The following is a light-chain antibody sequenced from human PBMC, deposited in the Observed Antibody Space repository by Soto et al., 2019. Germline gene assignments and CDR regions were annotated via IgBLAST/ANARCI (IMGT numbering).Light chain of an antibody. V-gene: IGLV2-14*01. Sequence: QSVLTQPASVSESPGQSITISCTGSSSDVAVSTYVSWHRQHPGKAPELIIYEVTNRPSGVSNRFSGSKSGDTASLTISGLQADDEADYYCCLYIGATTYVFGTGTKGTVL. J-gene: IGLJ1*01. CDR2: EVT. CDR3: CLYIGATTYV. CDR1: SSDVAVSTY.